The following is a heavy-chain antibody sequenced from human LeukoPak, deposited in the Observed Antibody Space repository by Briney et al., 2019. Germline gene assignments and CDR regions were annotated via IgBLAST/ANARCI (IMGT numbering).Heavy chain of an antibody. V-gene: IGHV4-4*07. CDR2: IYTSGST. CDR3: ARVGIAVAGTDLYWFDP. Sequence: TSETLSLTCTVSGGSISSDYWSWIRQPDGKGLEWIGRIYTSGSTNYNPSLKSRVSMSVDTSTNQFSLKLSSVTAADTAVYYCARVGIAVAGTDLYWFDPWGQGTLVTVSS. CDR1: GGSISSDY. J-gene: IGHJ5*02. D-gene: IGHD6-19*01.